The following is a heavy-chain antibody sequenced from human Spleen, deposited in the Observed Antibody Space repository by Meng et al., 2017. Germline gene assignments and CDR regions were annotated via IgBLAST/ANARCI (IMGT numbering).Heavy chain of an antibody. CDR3: ASSPGTTLDN. V-gene: IGHV1-69*02. D-gene: IGHD1-14*01. CDR1: GGSFTKYT. J-gene: IGHJ4*02. CDR2: IVPLSGLP. Sequence: SVKVSCKASGGSFTKYTISWVRLAPGQGLEWMGKIVPLSGLPNYAQKFRGRVTITADRSTSTVYMELSSLTSEGSGVYYCASSPGTTLDNWGQGTQVTVSS.